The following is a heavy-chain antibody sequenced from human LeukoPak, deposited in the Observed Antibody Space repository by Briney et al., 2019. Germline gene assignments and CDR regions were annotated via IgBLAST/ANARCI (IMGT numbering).Heavy chain of an antibody. D-gene: IGHD5-12*01. CDR2: IYYSGTT. J-gene: IGHJ3*02. V-gene: IGHV4-39*01. CDR1: GGSISSSSYY. Sequence: SETLSLTCSVSGGSISSSSYYWGWIRQPPGKGLEWIVSIYYSGTTYYNLSLKSRVTISVDTSKNTFSLKLSSVTAADTAVYYCARLPINSSDAFDIWGQGTMVTVSS. CDR3: ARLPINSSDAFDI.